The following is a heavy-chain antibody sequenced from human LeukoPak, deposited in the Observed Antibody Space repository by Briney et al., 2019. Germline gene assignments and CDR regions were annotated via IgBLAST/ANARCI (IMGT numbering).Heavy chain of an antibody. CDR3: AREDLYGDYA. CDR2: IYYSGST. Sequence: PSETLSLTCTVSGGSISSSSYYWGWIRQPPGKGLEWIGSIYYSGSTYYNPSLESRVTISVDTSKNQFSLKLSSVTAADTAVYYCAREDLYGDYAWGQGTLVTVSS. CDR1: GGSISSSSYY. J-gene: IGHJ5*02. D-gene: IGHD4-17*01. V-gene: IGHV4-39*07.